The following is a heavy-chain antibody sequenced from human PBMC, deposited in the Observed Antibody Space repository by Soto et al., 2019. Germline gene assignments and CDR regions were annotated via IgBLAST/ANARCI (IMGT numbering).Heavy chain of an antibody. Sequence: SETLSLTCAVSSGSISSSNWWSWVRQPPGKGLDWIGEIYHSGSTNYNPSLKSRVTISVDTSKNQFSLKLSSVTAADTAVYYCARHSVAVAGTIDYFDYWGQGTLVTVSS. CDR3: ARHSVAVAGTIDYFDY. CDR2: IYHSGST. CDR1: SGSISSSNW. J-gene: IGHJ4*02. V-gene: IGHV4-4*02. D-gene: IGHD6-19*01.